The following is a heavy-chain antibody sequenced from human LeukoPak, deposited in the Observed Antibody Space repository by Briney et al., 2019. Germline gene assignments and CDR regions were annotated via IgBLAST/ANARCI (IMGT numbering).Heavy chain of an antibody. Sequence: SVKVSCKDSGGTFSSYAISWVRQAPGQGLEWMGKIIPIFGTANYAQKFQGRVTITTDESTSTAYMELSSLRSEDTAVYYCARGPLGRRGYSGYVTFDYWGQGTLVTVSS. CDR3: ARGPLGRRGYSGYVTFDY. CDR1: GGTFSSYA. CDR2: IIPIFGTA. D-gene: IGHD5-12*01. J-gene: IGHJ4*02. V-gene: IGHV1-69*05.